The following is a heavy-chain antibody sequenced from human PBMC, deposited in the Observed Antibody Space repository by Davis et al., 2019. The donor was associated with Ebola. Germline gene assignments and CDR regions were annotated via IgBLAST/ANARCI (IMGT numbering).Heavy chain of an antibody. CDR3: SRDLKQRPPSYYYGMDV. D-gene: IGHD1/OR15-1a*01. Sequence: GESLKISCRGFGFTFGDYAMNWVRQAPGKGLEWVGFIRSKAYGGKPAYAASVKGRFTISRDDSKTIAYLQLDSLKTEDTAVYYCSRDLKQRPPSYYYGMDVWGQGTTVTVSS. J-gene: IGHJ6*02. CDR1: GFTFGDYA. CDR2: IRSKAYGGKP. V-gene: IGHV3-49*04.